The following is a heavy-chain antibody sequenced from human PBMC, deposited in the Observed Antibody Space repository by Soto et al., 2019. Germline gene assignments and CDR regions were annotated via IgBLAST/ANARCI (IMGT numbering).Heavy chain of an antibody. CDR3: ARGGGTGVPPYRSLDY. CDR2: INHSGST. J-gene: IGHJ4*02. D-gene: IGHD2-8*02. Sequence: SETLSLTCAVYGGSFSGYYWSWIRQPPGKGREWIGEINHSGSTNYNPSLKSRVTISVDTSKNQFSLKLSSVTAADTAVYYCARGGGTGVPPYRSLDYWGQGTLVTVSS. V-gene: IGHV4-34*01. CDR1: GGSFSGYY.